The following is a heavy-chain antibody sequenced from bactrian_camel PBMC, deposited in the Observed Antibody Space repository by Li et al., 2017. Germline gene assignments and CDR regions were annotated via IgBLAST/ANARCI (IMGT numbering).Heavy chain of an antibody. CDR2: ISGDSGRT. D-gene: IGHD7*01. J-gene: IGHJ6*01. V-gene: IGHV3S1*01. CDR3: AEEGDMWHPFGS. CDR1: GATASAYF. Sequence: HVQLVESGGGSVQPGGSLRLSCVTSGATASAYFIHWVRQAPGKGLEWVSLISGDSGRTYYADSVKGRFTISRDNAKNTVYLQMNNLKPEDAATYYCAEEGDMWHPFGSWGQGTQVTVS.